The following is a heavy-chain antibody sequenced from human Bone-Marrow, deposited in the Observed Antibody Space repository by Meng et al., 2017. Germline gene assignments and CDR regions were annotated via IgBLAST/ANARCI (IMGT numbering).Heavy chain of an antibody. J-gene: IGHJ4*02. CDR1: GYTFTGYY. CDR3: ARDQSSRWFYFDY. D-gene: IGHD6-13*01. Sequence: ASVKVSCKASGYTFTGYYMHWVRQAPGQGPEWMGWISGYDGSTHYAQNLQGRVIMTTETSMNIAYMELRSLTSDDTAVYYCARDQSSRWFYFDYWGQGTLVTVSS. V-gene: IGHV1-18*04. CDR2: ISGYDGST.